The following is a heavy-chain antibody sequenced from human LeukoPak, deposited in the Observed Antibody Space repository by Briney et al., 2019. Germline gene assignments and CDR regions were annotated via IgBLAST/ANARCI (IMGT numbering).Heavy chain of an antibody. CDR2: IYYSGST. V-gene: IGHV4-39*07. CDR1: GGSISSSSYY. CDR3: ARDRLGDYGSGSYFEGDWFDP. Sequence: SETLSLTCTVSGGSISSSSYYWGWIRQPPGKGLEWIGSIYYSGSTYYNPSLKSRVTISVDTSKNQFSLKLSSVTAADTAVYYCARDRLGDYGSGSYFEGDWFDPWGQGTLVTVSS. J-gene: IGHJ5*02. D-gene: IGHD3-10*01.